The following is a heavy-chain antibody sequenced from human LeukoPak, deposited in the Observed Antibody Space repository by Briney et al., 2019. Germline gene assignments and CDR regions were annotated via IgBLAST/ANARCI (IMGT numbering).Heavy chain of an antibody. J-gene: IGHJ4*02. CDR1: GFTFSSYA. Sequence: GGSLRLSCAASGFTFSSYAMSWVRQPPGMGLEWVSGISGSGGSTYYADPVEGRFTISRDNSEKTLYLQMKSLRAEDTAVYFSAKEKLNYVSGWQRKCFAFWGQGTPVTVSS. CDR2: ISGSGGST. CDR3: AKEKLNYVSGWQRKCFAF. D-gene: IGHD6-19*01. V-gene: IGHV3-23*01.